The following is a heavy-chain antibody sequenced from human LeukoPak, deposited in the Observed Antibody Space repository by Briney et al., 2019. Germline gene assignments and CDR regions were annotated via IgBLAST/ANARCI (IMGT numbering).Heavy chain of an antibody. J-gene: IGHJ4*02. CDR1: GFTFSDYY. CDR3: ARHRTYFDY. CDR2: IKPDGSEK. Sequence: GGSLRLFCAASGFTFSDYYMSWIRQAPGQGPEWVANIKPDGSEKYYVDSVKGRFSISRDNAKNSLYLQMNSLRAEDTAIYYCARHRTYFDYWGQGTLVTVSS. V-gene: IGHV3-7*01.